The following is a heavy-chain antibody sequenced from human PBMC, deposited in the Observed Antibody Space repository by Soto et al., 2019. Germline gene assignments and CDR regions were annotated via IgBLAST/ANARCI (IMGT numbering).Heavy chain of an antibody. D-gene: IGHD2-21*02. V-gene: IGHV4-61*01. CDR1: GASVSSDSYY. CDR2: IYYSGST. J-gene: IGHJ6*02. Sequence: SETLSLTCTVSGASVSSDSYYWSWIRQPPGKGLEWIGYIYYSGSTNYNPSLKSRVTISVDTSKNQFSLKLSSVTAADTAVYYCARDRYCGGDCYYDHYYGMDVWGQGTTVT. CDR3: ARDRYCGGDCYYDHYYGMDV.